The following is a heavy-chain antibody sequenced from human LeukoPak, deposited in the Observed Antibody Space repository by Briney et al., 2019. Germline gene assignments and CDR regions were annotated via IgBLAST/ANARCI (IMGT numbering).Heavy chain of an antibody. D-gene: IGHD6-13*01. Sequence: PSETLSLTCTVSGGSISGYYWSWIRQPPGKGLECIGYIYYSGSTTYNPSLKSRVTISVDTSRNQFSLNLSSVTAADTAVYYCARLIAAAGTILGGDYWGQGTLVTVSS. CDR2: IYYSGST. J-gene: IGHJ4*02. V-gene: IGHV4-59*01. CDR1: GGSISGYY. CDR3: ARLIAAAGTILGGDY.